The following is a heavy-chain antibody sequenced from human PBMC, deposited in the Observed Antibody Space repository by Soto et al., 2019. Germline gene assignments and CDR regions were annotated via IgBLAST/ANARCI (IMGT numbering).Heavy chain of an antibody. V-gene: IGHV3-23*01. CDR1: GFTFSSYA. D-gene: IGHD6-19*01. J-gene: IGHJ6*02. CDR3: AKALGGSGWYQYYYYGMDV. Sequence: EVQLLESGGGLVQPGGSLRLSCAASGFTFSSYAMSWVRQAPGKGLEWVSGISGSGGSTYYADSVKGRLTLSRDNSKNTLYLQMNSLRAEDTAVYDCAKALGGSGWYQYYYYGMDVWGQGTTVTVSS. CDR2: ISGSGGST.